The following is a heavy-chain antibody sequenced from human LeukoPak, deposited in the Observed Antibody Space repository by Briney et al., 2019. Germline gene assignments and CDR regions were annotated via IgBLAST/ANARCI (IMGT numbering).Heavy chain of an antibody. CDR2: IRSKANSYAT. D-gene: IGHD4-17*01. CDR3: TPYRLYGDQTDWFDP. Sequence: GGSLTLSCAASGFIFSGSAMHWVRQASGKGLEWVGRIRSKANSYATAYAASVKGRFTISRDDSKNTAYLQMNSLKTEDTAVYYCTPYRLYGDQTDWFDPWGQGTLVTVSS. J-gene: IGHJ5*02. V-gene: IGHV3-73*01. CDR1: GFIFSGSA.